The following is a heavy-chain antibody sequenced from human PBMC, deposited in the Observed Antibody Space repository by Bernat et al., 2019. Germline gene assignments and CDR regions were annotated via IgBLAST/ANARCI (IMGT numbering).Heavy chain of an antibody. J-gene: IGHJ3*02. D-gene: IGHD6-19*01. CDR1: RFSLADYA. CDR2: IHGGGGGA. CDR3: AKDAVSRNGKFDAYDI. Sequence: EVQLVESGGGLVQPGESLRVSCTASRFSLADYAMSWVRQAPGKGLQWVSSIHGGGGGAFYADSVKGRFTVSRDDHKDTLYLQMNNLRAEDTALYFCAKDAVSRNGKFDAYDIWGQGTMVVVSS. V-gene: IGHV3-23*04.